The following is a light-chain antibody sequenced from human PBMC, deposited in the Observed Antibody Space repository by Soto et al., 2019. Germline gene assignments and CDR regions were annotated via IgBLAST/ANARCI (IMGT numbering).Light chain of an antibody. CDR3: CSYAGTNSLKV. Sequence: QSALTQPPSASGSPGQSVTISCTGTSSDVGSYNYVSWYQQHPGKAPKLMIYEVSKRPSGVPDRFSGSKSGNTASLTVSGLQAEDEADYYCCSYAGTNSLKVFGGGTKVDRP. CDR1: SSDVGSYNY. V-gene: IGLV2-8*01. J-gene: IGLJ3*02. CDR2: EVS.